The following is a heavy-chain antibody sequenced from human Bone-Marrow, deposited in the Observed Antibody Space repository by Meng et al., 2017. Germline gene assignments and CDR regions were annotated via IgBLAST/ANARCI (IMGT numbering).Heavy chain of an antibody. CDR3: ARGDYSSSPSF. D-gene: IGHD3-22*01. Sequence: QVRLNHSYPGLVKPSQTLSRACAISGNSVSSNSAAWHWIRQSPSRGLEWLGRTYYRSKWYTDYAVSVKSRITINPDTSKNQFSLQLNSVTPEDTAVYYCARGDYSSSPSFWGQGTLVTVSS. V-gene: IGHV6-1*01. J-gene: IGHJ4*02. CDR2: TYYRSKWYT. CDR1: GNSVSSNSAA.